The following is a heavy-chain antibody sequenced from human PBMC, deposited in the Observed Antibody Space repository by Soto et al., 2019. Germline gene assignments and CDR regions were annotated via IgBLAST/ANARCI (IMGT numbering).Heavy chain of an antibody. CDR1: GLTFSSFA. CDR2: ISGSGGRT. CDR3: AKGRSSSPTPQFYYSHMDV. D-gene: IGHD6-13*01. Sequence: EVQLLESGGGLVQPGGSLRLSCAASGLTFSSFAMSWVRQAPGKGLEWVSGISGSGGRTNHADSVKGRFIISRDNSKNMLYLQMNSVRAEDTAVYYCAKGRSSSPTPQFYYSHMDVWGPGTTVTVSS. J-gene: IGHJ6*02. V-gene: IGHV3-23*01.